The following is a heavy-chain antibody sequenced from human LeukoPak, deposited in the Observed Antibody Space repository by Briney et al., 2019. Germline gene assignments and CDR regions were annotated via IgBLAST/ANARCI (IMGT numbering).Heavy chain of an antibody. D-gene: IGHD6-13*01. V-gene: IGHV3-72*01. CDR1: GFTSSDHY. CDR3: ARGVYIAAAQYGY. J-gene: IGHJ4*02. Sequence: GGSLRLSCAASGFTSSDHYMDWVRQAPGKGLEWVGRTRNKDNSYRTEYAASVKGRFTISRDDSKNSLFLQMNSLKTEDTAVYYCARGVYIAAAQYGYWGQGTLVTVSS. CDR2: TRNKDNSYRT.